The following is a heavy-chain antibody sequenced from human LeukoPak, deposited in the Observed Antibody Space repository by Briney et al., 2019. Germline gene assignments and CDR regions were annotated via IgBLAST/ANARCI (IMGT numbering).Heavy chain of an antibody. CDR2: TYYSGST. D-gene: IGHD6-19*01. J-gene: IGHJ4*02. Sequence: NASETLSLTCTVSGGSISSYYWSWIRQPPGKGLEWIGYTYYSGSTNYNPSLKSRVTISVDTSKNQFSLKLSSVTAADTAVYYCARLRYSSGLYYWGQGTLVTVSS. CDR3: ARLRYSSGLYY. V-gene: IGHV4-59*08. CDR1: GGSISSYY.